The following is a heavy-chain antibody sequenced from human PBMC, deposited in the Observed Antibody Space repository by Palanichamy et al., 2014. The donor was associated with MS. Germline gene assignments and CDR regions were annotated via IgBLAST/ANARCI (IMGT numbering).Heavy chain of an antibody. CDR1: GASVSRGSFY. CDR2: IYTSGST. D-gene: IGHD5-12*01. V-gene: IGHV4-61*02. J-gene: IGHJ6*02. CDR3: ARDRDSGYTYDGMDV. Sequence: QVQLQEPGPGLVKPSQTLSLTCTVSGASVSRGSFYWSWIRQPAGKGLEWIGRIYTSGSTEYNPSLKSRVTISVDTSKNQVSLKLTSVTAADTAVYYCARDRDSGYTYDGMDVWGPGTTVAVSS.